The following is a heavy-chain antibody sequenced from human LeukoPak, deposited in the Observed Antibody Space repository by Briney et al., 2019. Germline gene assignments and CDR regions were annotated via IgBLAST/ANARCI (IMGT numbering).Heavy chain of an antibody. Sequence: PGGSLRLSCAASGFTFSSYAMSWVRQAPGKGLEWVSSISIGSSPYTYYADSLKGRFTISRDNAKNSVCLQMNSLRPEDMAVYYCASYTLWYGDSWGQGTLVTVSS. J-gene: IGHJ4*02. CDR2: ISIGSSPYT. CDR1: GFTFSSYA. V-gene: IGHV3-21*06. CDR3: ASYTLWYGDS. D-gene: IGHD3-10*01.